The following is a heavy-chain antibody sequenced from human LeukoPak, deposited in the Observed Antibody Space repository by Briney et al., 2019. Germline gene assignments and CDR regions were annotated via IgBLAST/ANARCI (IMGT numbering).Heavy chain of an antibody. D-gene: IGHD2-21*01. CDR3: ARDRQCGY. J-gene: IGHJ4*02. CDR1: GYTVTSYS. V-gene: IGHV1-18*01. Sequence: GSVKVSCKASGYTVTSYSISWVRQAPGQGLEWMGWISPYNGNTNYAPKLQGRLTMTTDTSTSTAYMELRSLRSDDTAVYYCARDRQCGYWGQGTLVTVSS. CDR2: ISPYNGNT.